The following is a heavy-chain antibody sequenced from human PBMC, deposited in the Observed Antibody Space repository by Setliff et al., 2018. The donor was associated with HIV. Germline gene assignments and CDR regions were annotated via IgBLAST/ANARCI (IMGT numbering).Heavy chain of an antibody. V-gene: IGHV3-43*01. CDR3: AKSGAWLPYYFDY. D-gene: IGHD5-18*01. J-gene: IGHJ4*02. CDR2: ISWDGGST. CDR1: GFTFDDYT. Sequence: QTGGSLRLSCAASGFTFDDYTMHWVRQAPGKGMEWVSLISWDGGSTYYADSVKGRFTISRDNSKNSLYLQMNSLRAEGTAVYYCAKSGAWLPYYFDYWGQGTRVTVS.